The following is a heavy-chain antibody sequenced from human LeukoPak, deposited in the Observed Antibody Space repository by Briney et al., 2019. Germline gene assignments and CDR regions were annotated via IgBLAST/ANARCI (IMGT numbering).Heavy chain of an antibody. CDR1: GFTFSSYW. CDR3: ARGGGYYYFDY. D-gene: IGHD3-22*01. V-gene: IGHV3-7*01. Sequence: GGSLRLSCAASGFTFSSYWMSWVRQAPGKGLEWVASIKRDGSETYYVDSVKGRFTISRDNAKNSLYLQMNSLRAEDTAVYYCARGGGYYYFDYWGQGTLVTVSS. CDR2: IKRDGSET. J-gene: IGHJ4*02.